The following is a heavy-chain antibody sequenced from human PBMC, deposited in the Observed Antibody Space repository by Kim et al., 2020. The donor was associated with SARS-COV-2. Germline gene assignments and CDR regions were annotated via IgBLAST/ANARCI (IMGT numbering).Heavy chain of an antibody. V-gene: IGHV4-39*01. CDR1: GGSISSSSYY. CDR3: ARRRPMIVNP. Sequence: SETLSLTCTVSGGSISSSSYYWGWIRQPPGKGLEWIGSIYYSGSTYYNPSLKSRVTISVDTSKNQFSLKLSSVTAADTAVYYCARRRPMIVNPWGQGTLVTVSS. CDR2: IYYSGST. D-gene: IGHD3-22*01. J-gene: IGHJ5*02.